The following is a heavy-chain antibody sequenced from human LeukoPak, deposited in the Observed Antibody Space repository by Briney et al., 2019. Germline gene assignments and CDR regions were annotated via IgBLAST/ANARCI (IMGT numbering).Heavy chain of an antibody. V-gene: IGHV3-74*01. D-gene: IGHD4-23*01. J-gene: IGHJ4*02. CDR1: GFTFSSYW. CDR3: ARDPVLDDYGGNSPY. CDR2: INIDGSST. Sequence: GGSLRLSCAASGFTFSSYWMHWVRPAPGKGLVWVSRINIDGSSTTYADSVKGRFTISRNNAKNTLYLQMNSLRAEDTAVYYCARDPVLDDYGGNSPYWGQGTLVTVSS.